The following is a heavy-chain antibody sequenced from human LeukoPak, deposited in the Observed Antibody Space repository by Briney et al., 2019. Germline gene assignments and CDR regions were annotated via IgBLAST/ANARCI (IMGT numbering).Heavy chain of an antibody. J-gene: IGHJ4*02. CDR3: ASEVVAATPDY. V-gene: IGHV4-34*01. D-gene: IGHD2-15*01. CDR2: INHSGST. CDR1: GGSFSGYY. Sequence: SETLSLTCAVYGGSFSGYYWSWIRQPPGKGLEWIGEINHSGSTNYNPSLKSRVTISVDTSKNQFSLKLGSVTAADPAVYYCASEVVAATPDYWGQGTLVTVSS.